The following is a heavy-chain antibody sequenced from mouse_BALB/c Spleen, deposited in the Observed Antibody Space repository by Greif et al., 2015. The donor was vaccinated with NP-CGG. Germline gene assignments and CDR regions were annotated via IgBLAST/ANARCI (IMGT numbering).Heavy chain of an antibody. Sequence: EVQRVESGGDLVKPGGSLKLSCGASGFTFSSYGMSWGRQTPDKRLEWVATISSGGSYTYYPDSVKGRFTISRDNAKNTLYLQMSSLKSEDTAMYYCARPYDGYYGHAMDYWGQGTSVTVSS. J-gene: IGHJ4*01. CDR3: ARPYDGYYGHAMDY. CDR1: GFTFSSYG. D-gene: IGHD2-3*01. V-gene: IGHV5-6*01. CDR2: ISSGGSYT.